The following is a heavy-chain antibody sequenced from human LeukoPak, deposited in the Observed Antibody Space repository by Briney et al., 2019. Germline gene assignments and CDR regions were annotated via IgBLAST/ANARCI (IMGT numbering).Heavy chain of an antibody. J-gene: IGHJ4*02. CDR3: ARDPPFLAYCGGDCSSSLDY. CDR2: ISAYNGNT. D-gene: IGHD2-21*01. Sequence: ASAKVSCKASGYTFTSYGISWVRQAPGQGLEWMGWISAYNGNTNYAQKLQGRVTMTTDTSTSTAYMELRSLRSDDTAVYYCARDPPFLAYCGGDCSSSLDYWGQGTLVTVSS. CDR1: GYTFTSYG. V-gene: IGHV1-18*01.